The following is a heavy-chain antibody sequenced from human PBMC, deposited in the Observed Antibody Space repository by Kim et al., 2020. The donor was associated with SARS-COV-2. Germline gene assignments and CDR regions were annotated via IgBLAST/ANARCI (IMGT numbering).Heavy chain of an antibody. J-gene: IGHJ5*02. CDR3: ARDGAPGIAVAVWFDP. V-gene: IGHV3-21*01. D-gene: IGHD6-19*01. CDR2: ISSSSSYI. Sequence: GGSLRLSCAASGFTFSSYSMNWVRQAPGKGLEWVSSISSSSSYIYYADSVKGRFTISRDNAKNSLYLQMNSLRAEDTAVYYCARDGAPGIAVAVWFDPWGQGTLVTVSS. CDR1: GFTFSSYS.